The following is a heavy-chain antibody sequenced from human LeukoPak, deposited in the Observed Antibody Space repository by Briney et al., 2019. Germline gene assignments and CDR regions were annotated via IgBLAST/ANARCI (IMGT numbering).Heavy chain of an antibody. D-gene: IGHD3-16*02. CDR1: GFAFSSYE. Sequence: GGSLRLSCAVSGFAFSSYEMNWVRQAPGKGLEWVSYINRSGSTTYYADTVKGRFTISRDNAKNSLYLQMHSLRTEDTAVYYCARDDRGVWGTHRYLDSWGQGTLVTVSS. J-gene: IGHJ4*02. CDR3: ARDDRGVWGTHRYLDS. CDR2: INRSGSTT. V-gene: IGHV3-48*03.